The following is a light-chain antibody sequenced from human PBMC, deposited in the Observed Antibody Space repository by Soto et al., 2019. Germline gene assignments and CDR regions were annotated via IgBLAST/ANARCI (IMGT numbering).Light chain of an antibody. CDR1: SSNIGTNS. J-gene: IGLJ1*01. CDR3: GAWYDSLNGHV. V-gene: IGLV1-44*01. Sequence: QSVLTQPDSASGTPGQRVTISCSGSSSNIGTNSVHWFHQLPGTAPTLLMSDTNQRPSGVSERFSGCKSGTSASLAISGLQSEDEADYYCGAWYDSLNGHVFGTGTKLTVL. CDR2: DTN.